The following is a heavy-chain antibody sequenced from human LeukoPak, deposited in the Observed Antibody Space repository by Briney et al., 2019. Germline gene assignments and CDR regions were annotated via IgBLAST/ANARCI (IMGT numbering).Heavy chain of an antibody. CDR2: IWNDGSNK. CDR3: AKDSGYDSALFDY. D-gene: IGHD5-12*01. Sequence: GGSLRLSCAASGFTFSSYGMHWVRQAPGKGLEWVAVIWNDGSNKYYADSVKSRFTISRDNSKNTLYLQMNSLRAEDTAVYYCAKDSGYDSALFDYWGQGTLVTVSS. J-gene: IGHJ4*02. CDR1: GFTFSSYG. V-gene: IGHV3-33*06.